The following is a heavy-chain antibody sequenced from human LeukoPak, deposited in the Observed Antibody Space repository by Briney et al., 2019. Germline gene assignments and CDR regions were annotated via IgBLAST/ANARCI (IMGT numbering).Heavy chain of an antibody. J-gene: IGHJ4*02. V-gene: IGHV3-74*01. D-gene: IGHD3-10*01. CDR1: GFTFSNYW. CDR2: INSDGSRT. CDR3: VRDEYGSESY. Sequence: GGSLRLSCAASGFTFSNYWMHWVRQAPGKGLVWVSRINSDGSRTTCADSVKGRFTISRDNAKNTLYLQMNSLRAEDTAVYYCVRDEYGSESYWGQGTLVTVSS.